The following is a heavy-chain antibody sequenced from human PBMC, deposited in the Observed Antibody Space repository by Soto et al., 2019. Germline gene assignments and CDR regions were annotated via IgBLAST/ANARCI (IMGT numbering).Heavy chain of an antibody. CDR2: TYYRSKWYN. D-gene: IGHD2-15*01. CDR3: ARGYCSGGSCYSSLKNWFDP. J-gene: IGHJ5*02. V-gene: IGHV6-1*01. Sequence: PSQTLSLTCAISGDSVSSNSAAWNWIRQSPSRGLEWLGRTYYRSKWYNDYAVSVKSRITINPDTSKNQFSLQLNSVTPEDTAVYYCARGYCSGGSCYSSLKNWFDPWGQGTRFTVSS. CDR1: GDSVSSNSAA.